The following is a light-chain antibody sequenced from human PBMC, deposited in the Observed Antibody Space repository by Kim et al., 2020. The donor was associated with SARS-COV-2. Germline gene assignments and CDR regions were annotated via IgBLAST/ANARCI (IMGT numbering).Light chain of an antibody. J-gene: IGLJ2*01. V-gene: IGLV3-1*01. Sequence: SYELTQPPSVSVSSGQTASITCSGDKLGDRYVCWYQQKPGQSPVMVIYHDSKRPSGIPERFSGSNSGKTATLTISGTQAMDEADYYCQAWEKTTVVFGGG. CDR1: KLGDRY. CDR2: HDS. CDR3: QAWEKTTVV.